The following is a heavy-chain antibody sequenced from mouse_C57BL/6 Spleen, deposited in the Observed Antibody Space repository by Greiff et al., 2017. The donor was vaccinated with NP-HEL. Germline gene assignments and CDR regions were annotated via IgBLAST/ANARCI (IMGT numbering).Heavy chain of an antibody. D-gene: IGHD2-4*01. CDR1: GLSLSTSGMG. CDR3: ARIYYDYDWFAY. Sequence: QVTLKESGPGILQPSQTLSLTCSFSGLSLSTSGMGVSWSRQPPGKGLEWLVHTYWDDDKRNNPSLKSRLAISKETSGNQEFLKITSVDTADTATYYCARIYYDYDWFAYWGQGTLVTVSA. J-gene: IGHJ3*01. V-gene: IGHV8-12*01. CDR2: TYWDDDK.